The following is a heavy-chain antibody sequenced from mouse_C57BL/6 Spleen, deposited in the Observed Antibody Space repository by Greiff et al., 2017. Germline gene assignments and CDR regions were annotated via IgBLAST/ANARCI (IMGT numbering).Heavy chain of an antibody. D-gene: IGHD1-1*01. CDR3: ARGGSSPFYAMDY. Sequence: DVMLVESGGGLVKPGGSLKLSCAASGFTFSDYGMHWVRQAPEKGLEWVAYISSGSSTIYYADTGKGRFTISRDNAKNTLFLQMTSLRSEDTAMYYCARGGSSPFYAMDYWGQGTSVTVSS. CDR2: ISSGSSTI. V-gene: IGHV5-17*01. J-gene: IGHJ4*01. CDR1: GFTFSDYG.